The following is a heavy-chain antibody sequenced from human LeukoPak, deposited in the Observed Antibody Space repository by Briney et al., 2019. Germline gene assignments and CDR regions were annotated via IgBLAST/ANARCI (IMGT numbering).Heavy chain of an antibody. J-gene: IGHJ3*02. D-gene: IGHD4-23*01. CDR1: GFTFSNAW. V-gene: IGHV3-15*01. Sequence: KPGGSLRLSFAASGFTFSNAWMSRVRQAPGKGLEWVGRIKSKIDGGTTNYAAPVKGRFTISRDDSKNTLYLQMNSLKTEDTAVYYCTTRYGGTLDAFDIWGQGTMVTVSS. CDR3: TTRYGGTLDAFDI. CDR2: IKSKIDGGTT.